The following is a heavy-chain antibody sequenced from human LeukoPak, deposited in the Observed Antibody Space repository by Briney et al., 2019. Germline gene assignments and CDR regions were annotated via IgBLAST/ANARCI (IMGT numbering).Heavy chain of an antibody. V-gene: IGHV4-30-4*01. CDR3: ARDCSGGSCYGAFDI. J-gene: IGHJ3*02. CDR1: GASIRSGDYY. D-gene: IGHD2-15*01. CDR2: IYDSGST. Sequence: PSETLSLTCTVSGASIRSGDYYWSWIRQPPGKGLEWIGYIYDSGSTYYNPSLKSRITISVDTSENRFSLKLSSVTATDTAVYYCARDCSGGSCYGAFDIWGQGTMVTVSS.